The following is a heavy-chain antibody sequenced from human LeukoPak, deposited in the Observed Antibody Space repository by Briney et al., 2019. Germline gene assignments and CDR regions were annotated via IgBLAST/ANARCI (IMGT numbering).Heavy chain of an antibody. J-gene: IGHJ6*03. V-gene: IGHV4-4*07. CDR2: IYTSGST. CDR1: GGSISSYY. CDR3: ARVLGYCSSTSCYAGDYYYYMDV. Sequence: SETLSLTCTVSGGSISSYYWSWIRQPAGKGLEWIGRIYTSGSTNYNPSLKSRVTMSVDTSKNQSSLKLSSVTAADTAVYYCARVLGYCSSTSCYAGDYYYYMDVWGKGTTVTVSS. D-gene: IGHD2-2*01.